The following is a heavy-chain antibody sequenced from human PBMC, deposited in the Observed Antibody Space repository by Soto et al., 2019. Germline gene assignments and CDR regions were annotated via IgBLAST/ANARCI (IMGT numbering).Heavy chain of an antibody. J-gene: IGHJ4*02. Sequence: LRLSCAASGFTFSDYYMSWIRQAPGKGLEWVSYISSSGSAIYYADSVRGRFTISRDNAKNSLYLQMNSLRAEDTAVYYCARDRYGDKAFDYWGQGTLVTVSS. D-gene: IGHD4-17*01. CDR3: ARDRYGDKAFDY. CDR2: ISSSGSAI. V-gene: IGHV3-11*01. CDR1: GFTFSDYY.